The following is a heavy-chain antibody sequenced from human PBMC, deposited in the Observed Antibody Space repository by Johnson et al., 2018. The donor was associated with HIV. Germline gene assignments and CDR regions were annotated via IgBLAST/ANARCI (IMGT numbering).Heavy chain of an antibody. J-gene: IGHJ3*02. CDR3: AKDQGIAVAGAWDAFDI. D-gene: IGHD6-19*01. CDR1: RFTLDDYG. Sequence: VQLVESGGGVVRPGGSLRLSCAASRFTLDDYGMNWVRQVPGKGLEWVSGINWNGGSTGYADSVKGRFTTSRANAKNSLYLQMNSLGAEDTAVYYCAKDQGIAVAGAWDAFDIWGQGTMVTVSS. V-gene: IGHV3-20*04. CDR2: INWNGGST.